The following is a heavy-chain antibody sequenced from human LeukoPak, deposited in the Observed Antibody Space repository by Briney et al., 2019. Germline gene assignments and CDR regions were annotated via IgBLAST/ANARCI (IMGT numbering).Heavy chain of an antibody. D-gene: IGHD6-13*01. CDR1: GFSFSSYA. V-gene: IGHV3-23*01. Sequence: GGSLRLSCAASGFSFSSYAMHWVRQAPGKGLEWVSAISGSGGSTYYADSVKGRFTISRDNSKNTLYLQMNSLRAEDTAVYYCAKDLNPYSSSWHYFDYWGQGTLVTVSS. J-gene: IGHJ4*02. CDR3: AKDLNPYSSSWHYFDY. CDR2: ISGSGGST.